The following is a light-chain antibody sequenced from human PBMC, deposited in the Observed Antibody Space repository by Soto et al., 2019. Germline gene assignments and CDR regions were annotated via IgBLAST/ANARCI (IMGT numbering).Light chain of an antibody. Sequence: QSALTQPPSASGSPGQSVAISCTGTSSDVGGYNYVSWYQQHPGKAPKLMIYEVNKRPSGVPDRFSGSKSGNTASLTVSGLQAEDEADYYCSSYAGSSNVFGTGTTLPVL. CDR3: SSYAGSSNV. V-gene: IGLV2-8*01. CDR1: SSDVGGYNY. CDR2: EVN. J-gene: IGLJ1*01.